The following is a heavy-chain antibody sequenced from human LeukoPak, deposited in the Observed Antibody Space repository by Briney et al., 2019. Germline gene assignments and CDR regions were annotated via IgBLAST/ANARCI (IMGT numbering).Heavy chain of an antibody. J-gene: IGHJ4*02. V-gene: IGHV3-21*01. CDR2: ISSSSSYI. D-gene: IGHD6-13*01. CDR3: ARSGIAAANFDY. CDR1: GFTFSSYS. Sequence: GGSLRLSCAASGFTFSSYSMNWVRQAPGKGLEWVSSISSSSSYIYYADSVKGRFTISRDNAKNSLYLQMNSLRAEDTAVYYCARSGIAAANFDYWGQGTLVTVSS.